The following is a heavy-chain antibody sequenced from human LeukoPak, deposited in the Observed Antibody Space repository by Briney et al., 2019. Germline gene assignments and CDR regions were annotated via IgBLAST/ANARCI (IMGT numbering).Heavy chain of an antibody. D-gene: IGHD3-10*01. CDR3: TKASLAFGTKYFDP. J-gene: IGHJ5*02. CDR1: GYPFSSYD. V-gene: IGHV1-8*01. CDR2: MNPKSGNT. Sequence: ASVRVSCKASGYPFSSYDINWVRQAPGQGLEWMGWMNPKSGNTGYGQKFQGRVTMTRVTSITTAYMELRSLRSDDTAVYYCTKASLAFGTKYFDPWGQGTLVTVSS.